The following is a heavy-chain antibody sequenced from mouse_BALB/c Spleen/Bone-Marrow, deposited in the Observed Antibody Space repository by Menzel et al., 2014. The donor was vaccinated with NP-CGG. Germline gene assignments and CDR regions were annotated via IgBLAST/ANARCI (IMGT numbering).Heavy chain of an antibody. CDR1: GFTFSSFG. CDR2: ISSGCSTI. CDR3: TRGGNWEDFDY. Sequence: EVKLVESGGGLVQPGGSRKLSCAASGFTFSSFGMHWVRQAPEGGLEWVAYISSGCSTIFYADTVKGRFTISRDNPKNTLFLQMTSLRSEDTAMYYCTRGGNWEDFDYWGQGTTLTVSS. V-gene: IGHV5-17*02. D-gene: IGHD4-1*01. J-gene: IGHJ2*01.